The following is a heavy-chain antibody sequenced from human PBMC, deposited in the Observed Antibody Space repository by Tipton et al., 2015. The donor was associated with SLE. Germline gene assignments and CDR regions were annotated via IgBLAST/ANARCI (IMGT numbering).Heavy chain of an antibody. J-gene: IGHJ4*02. Sequence: TLSLTCTVSGGSSSSYYWNWIRQSPGKGLEYIGFIYNTGRANYNPSLRGRVTISLDTSKNQVSLHLNSVTAADTAVYYCARHHDFWSGYYFDYWGQGTLVTVSS. CDR1: GGSSSSYY. D-gene: IGHD3-3*01. V-gene: IGHV4-59*08. CDR3: ARHHDFWSGYYFDY. CDR2: IYNTGRA.